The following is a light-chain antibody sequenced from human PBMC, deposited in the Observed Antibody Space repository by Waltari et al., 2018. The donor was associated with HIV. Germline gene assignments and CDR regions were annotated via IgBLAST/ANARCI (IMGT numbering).Light chain of an antibody. CDR2: DAS. V-gene: IGLV2-14*03. CDR3: SSFSITSTLVV. CDR1: SSDIGGYNS. Sequence: QSALTQPASVSGSPGQSITISCTGTSSDIGGYNSVFWYQQHPGKAPKLMIFDASNRPSGISNRFSGSKSGNTASLTISGLQADDEAHYFCSSFSITSTLVVFGGGTKLTVL. J-gene: IGLJ2*01.